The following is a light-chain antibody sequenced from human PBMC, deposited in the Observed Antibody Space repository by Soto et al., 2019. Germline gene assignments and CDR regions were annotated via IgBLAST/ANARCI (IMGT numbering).Light chain of an antibody. J-gene: IGKJ5*01. CDR2: KAS. CDR3: QQLSSYPIT. CDR1: QTISSW. Sequence: DIQMTQSPSTLSGSVGDRVTITCRASQTISSWLAWYQQKPGKAPKLLIYKASTLKSGVPSRFSGSGSGTEFTLTISSLQPDDFATYYCQQLSSYPITFGQGTRLEI. V-gene: IGKV1-5*03.